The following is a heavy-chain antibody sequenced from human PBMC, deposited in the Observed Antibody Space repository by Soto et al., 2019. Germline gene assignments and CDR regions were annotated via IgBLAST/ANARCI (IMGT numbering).Heavy chain of an antibody. V-gene: IGHV4-61*01. J-gene: IGHJ6*02. CDR1: GGSVSSGSYY. D-gene: IGHD5-18*01. Sequence: SETLSLTCTVSGGSVSSGSYYWSWIRQPPGKGLEWIGYIYYSGSTNYNPSLKSRVTISVDTSKNQFSLKLSSVTAADTAVCYCARDSRGYSYGSYYYYGMDVWGQGTTVTSP. CDR2: IYYSGST. CDR3: ARDSRGYSYGSYYYYGMDV.